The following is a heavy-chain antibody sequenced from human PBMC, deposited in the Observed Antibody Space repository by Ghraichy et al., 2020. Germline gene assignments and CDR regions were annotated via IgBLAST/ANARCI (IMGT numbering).Heavy chain of an antibody. CDR3: ASDGSGSYSLY. J-gene: IGHJ4*02. CDR2: INHSGST. CDR1: GGSFSGYY. D-gene: IGHD3-10*01. Sequence: SETLSLTCAVYGGSFSGYYWSWIRQPPGKGLEWIGEINHSGSTNYNPSLKSRVTISVDTSKNQFSLKLSSVTAADTAVYYCASDGSGSYSLYWGQGTLVTVSS. V-gene: IGHV4-34*01.